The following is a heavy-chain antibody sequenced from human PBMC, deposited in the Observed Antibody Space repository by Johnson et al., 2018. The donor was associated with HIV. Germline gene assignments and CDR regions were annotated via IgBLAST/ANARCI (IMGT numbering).Heavy chain of an antibody. CDR3: AKGLGWELLTHDAFDI. D-gene: IGHD1-26*01. CDR2: ISWNSGSI. V-gene: IGHV3-9*01. CDR1: GFTFDEYA. Sequence: VQLVESGGGLVQPGRSLRLSCAASGFTFDEYAMHWVRQAPGKGLEWVSGISWNSGSIGYADSVKGRFTLSRDNAKNSLYLQMNSLRAEDTALYYCAKGLGWELLTHDAFDIWGQGTMVPSLQ. J-gene: IGHJ3*02.